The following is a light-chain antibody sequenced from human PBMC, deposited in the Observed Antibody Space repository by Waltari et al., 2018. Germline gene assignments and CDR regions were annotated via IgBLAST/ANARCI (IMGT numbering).Light chain of an antibody. J-gene: IGKJ1*01. CDR1: QSIPRA. CDR3: QHYVRLPVA. CDR2: GAS. Sequence: EIVLTQSPGTLSLSPGERATLSCRASQSIPRALAWYQQKPDQAPMLHIYGASTRAAGIPDRFSGSGLGTDFSLTISRLEPEDFAVYYCQHYVRLPVAFGQGTKVEIK. V-gene: IGKV3-20*01.